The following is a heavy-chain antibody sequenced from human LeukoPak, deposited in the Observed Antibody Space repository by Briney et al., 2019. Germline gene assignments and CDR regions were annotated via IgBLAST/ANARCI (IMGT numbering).Heavy chain of an antibody. V-gene: IGHV4-61*02. J-gene: IGHJ6*03. CDR1: GGSISSGSYY. CDR3: ARIYDFWSGYYYMDV. CDR2: IYTSGST. Sequence: SQTLSLTCTVSGGSISSGSYYWSWIRQPAGKGLEWIGRIYTSGSTNYNPSLKSRVTISVDTSKNQFSLKLSSVTAADTAVYYCARIYDFWSGYYYMDVWGKGTTVTVSS. D-gene: IGHD3-3*01.